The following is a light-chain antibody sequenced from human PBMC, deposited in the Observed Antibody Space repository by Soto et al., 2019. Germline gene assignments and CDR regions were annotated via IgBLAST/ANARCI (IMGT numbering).Light chain of an antibody. Sequence: QMTKSPSSLSASVADRVTISCRASQIISTYLNCYQQKPGTAPRLLISRASSVKSGVPPRFSGSGSGRDFTLTISSLRPEDIATYFCQQIDTSPPWTFGQGTNVDVK. CDR1: QIISTY. CDR3: QQIDTSPPWT. V-gene: IGKV1-39*01. CDR2: RAS. J-gene: IGKJ1*01.